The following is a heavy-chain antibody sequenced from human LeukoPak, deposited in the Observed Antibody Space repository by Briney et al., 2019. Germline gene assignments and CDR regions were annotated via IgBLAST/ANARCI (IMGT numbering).Heavy chain of an antibody. CDR2: IQYDGSNK. J-gene: IGHJ6*03. D-gene: IGHD4-11*01. Sequence: GGSLRLSCAAPGFTFSSYGMHWVRQAPGKGLEWVTFIQYDGSNKYYADSAKGRFTISRDNSKNTLYLEVNSLRAEDTAVYYCAKDPYSNGPLGYYMDVWGKGTTVTVSS. CDR1: GFTFSSYG. V-gene: IGHV3-30*02. CDR3: AKDPYSNGPLGYYMDV.